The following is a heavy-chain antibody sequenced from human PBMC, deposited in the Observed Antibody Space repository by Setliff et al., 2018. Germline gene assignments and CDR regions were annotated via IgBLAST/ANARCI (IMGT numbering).Heavy chain of an antibody. CDR1: GFSFSSSA. CDR2: IVVGSGHT. Sequence: SVKVSCKASGFSFSSSALQWVRQARGQRLEWIGWIVVGSGHTDYAQNFQERVTITRDMSTSTAYMELTSLTSEDTALYYCAARYYYDTLPYGSWGQGTRVTVPQ. V-gene: IGHV1-58*01. J-gene: IGHJ5*02. D-gene: IGHD3-22*01. CDR3: AARYYYDTLPYGS.